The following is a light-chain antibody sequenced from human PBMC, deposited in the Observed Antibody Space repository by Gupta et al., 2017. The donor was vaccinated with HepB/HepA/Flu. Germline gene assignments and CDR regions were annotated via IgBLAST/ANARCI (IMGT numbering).Light chain of an antibody. V-gene: IGLV3-1*01. CDR1: KLGDKY. CDR3: QAWDSSNYLV. Sequence: SYELTQPPSVSVSPGQTAIITCSGDKLGDKYACWYQQKPGQSPVLVIYQHTRRPSGIPDRFSGSNAGNTATLTISGTRAMDEADYYCQAWDSSNYLVFGGGTRLTVL. CDR2: QHT. J-gene: IGLJ2*01.